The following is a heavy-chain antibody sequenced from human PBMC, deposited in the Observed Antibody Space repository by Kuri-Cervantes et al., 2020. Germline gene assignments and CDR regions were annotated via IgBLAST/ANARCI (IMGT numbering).Heavy chain of an antibody. V-gene: IGHV4-38-2*02. D-gene: IGHD4-17*01. CDR2: IYKSGNT. Sequence: SETLSLTCVVSGYSISSGYYWDWIRQPPGEGLEWIGDIYKSGNTKYNPSLSSRVIVSVDTSKNQFSLKLSSVTAADTAVYYCARDTSTVTTYWYFDLWGRGTLVTVSS. CDR3: ARDTSTVTTYWYFDL. J-gene: IGHJ2*01. CDR1: GYSISSGYY.